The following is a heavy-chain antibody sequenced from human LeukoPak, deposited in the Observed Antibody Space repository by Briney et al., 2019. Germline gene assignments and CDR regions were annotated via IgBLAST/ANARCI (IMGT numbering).Heavy chain of an antibody. CDR1: GFTFSSYG. CDR2: ISGSGGST. D-gene: IGHD2-2*01. CDR3: AKRGYCSSTSCERLFDY. V-gene: IGHV3-23*01. J-gene: IGHJ4*02. Sequence: GESLRLSCAASGFTFSSYGMHWVRQAPGKGLEWVSAISGSGGSTYYADSVKGRFTISRDNSKNTLYLQMNSLRAEDTAVYYCAKRGYCSSTSCERLFDYWGQGTLVTVSS.